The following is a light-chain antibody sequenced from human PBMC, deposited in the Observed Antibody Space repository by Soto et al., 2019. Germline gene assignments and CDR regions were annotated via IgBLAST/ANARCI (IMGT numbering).Light chain of an antibody. V-gene: IGLV2-14*01. CDR1: SSDVVGYNY. Sequence: QSVLTQPASVSGSPGQSTTISCTGTSSDVVGYNYVSWYQQHPGKAPKLMIYDVSNRPSGVSNRFSGSKSGNTASLTISGLQAEDEADYYCSSYTSSSTLFYVFGTGTKVTVL. CDR2: DVS. J-gene: IGLJ1*01. CDR3: SSYTSSSTLFYV.